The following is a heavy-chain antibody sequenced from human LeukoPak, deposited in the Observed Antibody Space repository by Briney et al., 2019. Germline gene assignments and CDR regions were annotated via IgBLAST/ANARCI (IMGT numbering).Heavy chain of an antibody. CDR1: GGXISSYY. CDR2: IYYSGST. V-gene: IGHV4-59*01. J-gene: IGHJ6*02. D-gene: IGHD3-22*01. CDR3: ARDCYDGSGYSYYYYGMDV. Sequence: SETLSLTCTVSGGXISSYYCSWIRQPPGKGREWIGYIYYSGSTNYNPSLKSRVTISVDTSKNQFSLKLSSVTAADTAVYYCARDCYDGSGYSYYYYGMDVWGQGTTVTVSS.